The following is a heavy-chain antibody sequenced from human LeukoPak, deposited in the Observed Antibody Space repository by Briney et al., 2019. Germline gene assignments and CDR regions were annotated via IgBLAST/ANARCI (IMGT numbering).Heavy chain of an antibody. D-gene: IGHD3-3*01. CDR2: IYYSGST. Sequence: SETLSLTCTVSGGSISSSSYYWGWIRQPPGKGLEWIGSIYYSGSTYYNPSLKRRVTISVDTSKNQFSLKLSSVTAADTPVYYCARHGGRRFLEWLNYYFDSWGQGTLVTVSS. CDR1: GGSISSSSYY. CDR3: ARHGGRRFLEWLNYYFDS. J-gene: IGHJ4*02. V-gene: IGHV4-39*01.